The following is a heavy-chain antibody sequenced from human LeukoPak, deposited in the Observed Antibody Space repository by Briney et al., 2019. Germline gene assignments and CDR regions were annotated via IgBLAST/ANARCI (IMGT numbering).Heavy chain of an antibody. CDR1: GFTFDDYA. Sequence: GGSLRLSCTVSGFTFDDYAMHWVRHTPGKGLEWVAGITWNRDNIGYGDSVKGRFTISRDNIKNVLYLQMNSLRPEDTALYYCAKDLSSAITSALVLDVWGQGTTVIVS. CDR3: AKDLSSAITSALVLDV. CDR2: ITWNRDNI. J-gene: IGHJ6*02. D-gene: IGHD3-22*01. V-gene: IGHV3-9*01.